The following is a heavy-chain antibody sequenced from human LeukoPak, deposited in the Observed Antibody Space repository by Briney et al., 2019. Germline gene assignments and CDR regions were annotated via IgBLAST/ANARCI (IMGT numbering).Heavy chain of an antibody. CDR1: GGSFSGYY. CDR3: ARKVAARRGAYYYYYYMDV. CDR2: INHIGST. D-gene: IGHD6-6*01. V-gene: IGHV4-34*01. J-gene: IGHJ6*03. Sequence: SETLSLTCAVYGGSFSGYYWSWIRQPPGKGLEWIGEINHIGSTNYNPSLKSRVTISVDTYKNQFSMKLSSVPAADTAVYYCARKVAARRGAYYYYYYMDVWGKGTTVTVSS.